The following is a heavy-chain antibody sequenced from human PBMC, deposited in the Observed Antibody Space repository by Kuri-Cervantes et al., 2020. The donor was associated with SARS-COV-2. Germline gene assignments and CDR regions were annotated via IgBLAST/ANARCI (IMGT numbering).Heavy chain of an antibody. Sequence: SETLSLTCAVSGGSISSGGYSWSWIRQPPGKGLEWIGYIYHNGSTYFNPSLKSRVTLSADRSKNQFSLNLTSVTAADTAVYYCARVDSSLTIDYWGQGTLVTVSS. V-gene: IGHV4-30-2*01. CDR3: ARVDSSLTIDY. CDR1: GGSISSGGYS. CDR2: IYHNGST. D-gene: IGHD6-13*01. J-gene: IGHJ4*02.